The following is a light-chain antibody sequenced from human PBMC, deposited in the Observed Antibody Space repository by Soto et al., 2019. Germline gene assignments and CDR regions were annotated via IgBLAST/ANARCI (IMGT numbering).Light chain of an antibody. CDR2: EVN. J-gene: IGLJ3*02. V-gene: IGLV2-14*01. Sequence: QSALTQPASVSGSPGQSITISCTGTSSDVGGYNYVSWYQQHPGKAPKLMIYEVNNRPSGVSNRFSGSKSGNTASLTISGLQAEDEADYSCSSYAGGNNWVFGGGTKLTVL. CDR1: SSDVGGYNY. CDR3: SSYAGGNNWV.